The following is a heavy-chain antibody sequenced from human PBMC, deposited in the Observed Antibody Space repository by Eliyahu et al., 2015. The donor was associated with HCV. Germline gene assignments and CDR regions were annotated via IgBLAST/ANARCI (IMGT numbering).Heavy chain of an antibody. CDR3: ARTQQLVFPHED. CDR2: ISGSGVTK. CDR1: GFPFSDYY. V-gene: IGHV3-11*01. J-gene: IGHJ4*02. Sequence: QVQLVXSGGGLVKLGGSLRLXXXASGFPFSDYYMSWIRQAPGKGLEWLSYISGSGVTKYYADSVKGRFTVSRDNAGSSLFLQMTSLRAEDTAVYYCARTQQLVFPHEDWGQGTLVTVSS. D-gene: IGHD1-1*01.